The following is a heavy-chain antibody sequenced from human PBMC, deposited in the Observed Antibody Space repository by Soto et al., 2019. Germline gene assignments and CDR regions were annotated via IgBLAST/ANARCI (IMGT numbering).Heavy chain of an antibody. D-gene: IGHD2-15*01. CDR1: GYSFTSYW. J-gene: IGHJ4*02. CDR2: IYPGDSDT. V-gene: IGHV5-51*01. Sequence: GESLKISCKGSGYSFTSYWIGWVRQMPGKGLEWMGIIYPGDSDTRYSPSFQGQVTISADKSISTAYLQWSSLKASDTAMYYCARQLGYCSGGSCPKDYWGQGTLVTVSS. CDR3: ARQLGYCSGGSCPKDY.